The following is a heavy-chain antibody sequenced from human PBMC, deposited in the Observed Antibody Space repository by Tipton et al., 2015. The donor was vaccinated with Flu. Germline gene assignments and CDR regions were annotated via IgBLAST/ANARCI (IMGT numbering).Heavy chain of an antibody. D-gene: IGHD3-16*01. Sequence: SLRLSCAASGFTFDDYGMSWVRQAPGKGLEWVSGINWNGGTTGYADSVEGRFIISRDNAKNSLSLQMNSLRAEDTALYFCARDRTRLASPLDYWGQGTLVTVSS. J-gene: IGHJ4*02. CDR1: GFTFDDYG. V-gene: IGHV3-20*04. CDR3: ARDRTRLASPLDY. CDR2: INWNGGTT.